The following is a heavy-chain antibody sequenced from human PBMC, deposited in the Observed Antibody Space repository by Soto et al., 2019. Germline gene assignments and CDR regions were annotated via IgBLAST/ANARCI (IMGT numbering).Heavy chain of an antibody. V-gene: IGHV3-64*01. D-gene: IGHD6-6*01. CDR3: ARRARPDFYYMDV. Sequence: PGGSLRLSCAASGFTFSNYAMTWVRQAPGKGLEYISGISSNGVGTYYANSVKGRFTISRDNSKNTVYLQMGSLRPEDMAVYYCARRARPDFYYMDVWGKGTTVTVSS. CDR1: GFTFSNYA. J-gene: IGHJ6*03. CDR2: ISSNGVGT.